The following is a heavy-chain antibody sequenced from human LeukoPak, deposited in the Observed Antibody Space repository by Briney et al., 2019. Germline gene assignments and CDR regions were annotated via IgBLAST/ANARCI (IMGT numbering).Heavy chain of an antibody. J-gene: IGHJ6*02. CDR1: GFTFSSYG. CDR2: ISYDGSNK. Sequence: GGSLRLSCAASGFTFSSYGMHWVRQAPGKGLEWVAVISYDGSNKYYADSVKGRFTISRDNSKNTLYLQMNSLRAEDTAVYYCAKEVGYYDFWSGYYAYYYYGMDVWSQGTTVTVSS. D-gene: IGHD3-3*01. CDR3: AKEVGYYDFWSGYYAYYYYGMDV. V-gene: IGHV3-30*18.